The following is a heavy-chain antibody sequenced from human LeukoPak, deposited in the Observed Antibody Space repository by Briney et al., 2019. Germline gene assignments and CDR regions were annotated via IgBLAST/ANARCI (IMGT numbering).Heavy chain of an antibody. V-gene: IGHV3-23*01. CDR2: ISGNSVTI. D-gene: IGHD1-26*01. CDR1: RSTFSTYP. CDR3: AKILSGTYSFDL. J-gene: IGHJ4*02. Sequence: PGGSLRLSCTASRSTFSTYPMTWVRQAPGQGLEWVSAISGNSVTIYYADSVKGRFTISRDNSKNTLYLQMYSLRAEDTAVYYCAKILSGTYSFDLWGQGTLVTVSS.